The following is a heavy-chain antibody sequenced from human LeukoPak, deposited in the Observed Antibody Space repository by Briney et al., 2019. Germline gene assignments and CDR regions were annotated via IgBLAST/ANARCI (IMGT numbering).Heavy chain of an antibody. CDR1: DDSISNYY. Sequence: SETLSLTCTVSDDSISNYYWIWIRQPPGKGLEWIGYIHHSGSANYNPSLRSRITVSVDTSKNQFSLKLSSVTAADTAVYYCARTDRAKGDSTFDYWGQGTLVTVS. CDR2: IHHSGSA. J-gene: IGHJ4*02. D-gene: IGHD2-21*02. CDR3: ARTDRAKGDSTFDY. V-gene: IGHV4-59*08.